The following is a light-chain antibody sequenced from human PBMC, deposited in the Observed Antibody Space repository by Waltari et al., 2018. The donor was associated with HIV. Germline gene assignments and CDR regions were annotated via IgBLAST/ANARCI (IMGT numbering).Light chain of an antibody. J-gene: IGLJ2*01. V-gene: IGLV2-23*02. CDR1: SSDVGGYNL. Sequence: QSALTQPASVSGSPGQSITISCTGTSSDVGGYNLVSWYQQHPGKAPKLMIYEVSKRPSGVSNRVSGSKYGNTASLTIAGLQAEDEADYYCCAYAGSTTYVIFGGGTKLTVL. CDR2: EVS. CDR3: CAYAGSTTYVI.